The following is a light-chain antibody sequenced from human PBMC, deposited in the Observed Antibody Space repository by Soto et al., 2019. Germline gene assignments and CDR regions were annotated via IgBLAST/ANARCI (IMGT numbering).Light chain of an antibody. CDR3: QQYGSLPFT. V-gene: IGKV3-20*01. Sequence: EIVLTQSPGTLSLSPGETATLSCRASQSVSSGYLAWYQQKPGQAPRLLIFDAARRATGIADRLSGSGSGADFTPTVNRLEPEDFAVYYCQQYGSLPFTFGQGTRLEMK. CDR1: QSVSSGY. CDR2: DAA. J-gene: IGKJ5*01.